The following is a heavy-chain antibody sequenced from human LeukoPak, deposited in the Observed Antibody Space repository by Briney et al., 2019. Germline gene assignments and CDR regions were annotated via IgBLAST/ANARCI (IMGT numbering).Heavy chain of an antibody. CDR2: ISYDGTNK. CDR3: ARGHYYASGKIDY. V-gene: IGHV3-30*09. J-gene: IGHJ4*02. D-gene: IGHD3-10*01. CDR1: GFTFSTYP. Sequence: GGSLRPSCAASGFTFSTYPIHWVRQAPGKGLEWVAVISYDGTNKYFADSVKGRFAISRDNSKSTLYLQMNRLRPGDTALYYCARGHYYASGKIDYWGQGTLVTVSP.